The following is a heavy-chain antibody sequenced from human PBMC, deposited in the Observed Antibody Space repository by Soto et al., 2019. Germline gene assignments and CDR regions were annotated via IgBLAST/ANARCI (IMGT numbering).Heavy chain of an antibody. CDR1: GGTFSSYA. CDR3: AIGTIGYCSGGSCYSPDD. CDR2: IIPIFGTA. J-gene: IGHJ4*02. D-gene: IGHD2-15*01. Sequence: QVQLVQSGAEVKKPGSSVKVSCKASGGTFSSYAISWVRQAPGQGLEWMGGIIPIFGTANYAQKFQGRVTITADKSTSTAYRELSSLRSEDTAVYYCAIGTIGYCSGGSCYSPDDWGQGTLVTVSS. V-gene: IGHV1-69*06.